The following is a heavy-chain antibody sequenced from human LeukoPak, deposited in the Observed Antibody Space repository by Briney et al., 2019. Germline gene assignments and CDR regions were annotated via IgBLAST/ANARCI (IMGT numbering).Heavy chain of an antibody. Sequence: ASVTVSCKASGYTFTSYYMHWVRQAHGQGLEWMGWINPNSGGTNYAQKFQGRVTMTRDTSISTAYMELSRLRSDDTAVYYCARDDGGYCSGGSCLAPDYWGQGTLVTVSS. CDR1: GYTFTSYY. V-gene: IGHV1-2*02. CDR3: ARDDGGYCSGGSCLAPDY. J-gene: IGHJ4*02. CDR2: INPNSGGT. D-gene: IGHD2-15*01.